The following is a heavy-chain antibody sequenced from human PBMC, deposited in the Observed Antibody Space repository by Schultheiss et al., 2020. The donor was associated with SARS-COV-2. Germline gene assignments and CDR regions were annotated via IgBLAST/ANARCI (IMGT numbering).Heavy chain of an antibody. D-gene: IGHD3-3*01. CDR3: ARALTISGVVYAFDS. CDR2: IYTSGST. J-gene: IGHJ3*02. CDR1: GGSISSYY. Sequence: SETLSLTCTVSGGSISSYYWSWIRQPAGKGLEWIGRIYTSGSTNYNPSLKSRVTMSVDTSKNQFSLKLSSVTAADTAVYYCARALTISGVVYAFDSWGQGTTVTVSS. V-gene: IGHV4-4*07.